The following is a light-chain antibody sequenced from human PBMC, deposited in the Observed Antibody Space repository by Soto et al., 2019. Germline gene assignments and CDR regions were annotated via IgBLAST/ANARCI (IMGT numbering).Light chain of an antibody. CDR3: QQYINWPPLT. V-gene: IGKV3-15*01. CDR1: QSVSSN. Sequence: EIVMTQSPATLSVSPGERATLSCRASQSVSSNLAWYQQKPGQAPRLLIYGASTRATGIPARFSGSGSGTEVTLTISSLQSEDFAVYYCQQYINWPPLTFGGGTKVEIK. CDR2: GAS. J-gene: IGKJ4*01.